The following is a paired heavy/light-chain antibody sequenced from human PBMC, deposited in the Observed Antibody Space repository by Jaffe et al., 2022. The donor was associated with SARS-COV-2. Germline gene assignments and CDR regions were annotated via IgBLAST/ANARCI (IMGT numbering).Heavy chain of an antibody. D-gene: IGHD4-17*01. CDR1: GFIFSDYH. V-gene: IGHV3-11*01. J-gene: IGHJ4*02. Sequence: QVQLVESGGGLVKPGGSLRLSCAASGFIFSDYHMSWVRQAPGKGPEWVSYISSSGTTIYYADSVKGRFTISRDNAKNSLYLQMNSLRAEDTAVYYCVRSYGDRRPVDDWGQGTMVTVSS. CDR2: ISSSGTTI. CDR3: VRSYGDRRPVDD.
Light chain of an antibody. V-gene: IGKV2-28*01. J-gene: IGKJ5*01. CDR1: QSLLHSNGYHY. CDR2: LGS. CDR3: MQALQTLT. Sequence: DIVMTQSPLSLSVTPGEPASISCRSSQSLLHSNGYHYLEWYLQKPGQSPQLLIYLGSNRVSGVPDRFSGSGSGTDFTLKISRVEAEDVGIYYCMQALQTLTFGQGTRVDIK.